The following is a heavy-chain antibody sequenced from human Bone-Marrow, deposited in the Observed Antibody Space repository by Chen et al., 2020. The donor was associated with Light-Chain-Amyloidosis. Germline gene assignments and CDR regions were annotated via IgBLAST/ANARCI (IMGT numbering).Heavy chain of an antibody. Sequence: QLQLQESGSGLVKPSQTLSLTCTVSGGSINNGGSSWNWVRQPPGRGLEWIAYIYHSGSTYYNPSLKSRVTISLDRSKNQISLRLTSVTAADTAMYYCVREKAPGGPNYFDTWGQGTRVTVSS. J-gene: IGHJ4*02. V-gene: IGHV4-30-2*01. CDR2: IYHSGST. CDR3: VREKAPGGPNYFDT. CDR1: GGSINNGGSS. D-gene: IGHD2-15*01.